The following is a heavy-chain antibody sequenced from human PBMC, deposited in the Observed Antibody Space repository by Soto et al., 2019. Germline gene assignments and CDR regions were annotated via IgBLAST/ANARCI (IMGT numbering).Heavy chain of an antibody. CDR3: ARGNYYGLTDY. V-gene: IGHV4-34*01. D-gene: IGHD3-10*01. J-gene: IGHJ4*02. Sequence: SETLSLTCAVYGGSFSGYYWSWIRQPPGKGLEWIGEINHSGSTNYNPSLKSRVTISVDTSKNQFSLKLSSVTAADTAVYYCARGNYYGLTDYWGQGTLVTVSS. CDR1: GGSFSGYY. CDR2: INHSGST.